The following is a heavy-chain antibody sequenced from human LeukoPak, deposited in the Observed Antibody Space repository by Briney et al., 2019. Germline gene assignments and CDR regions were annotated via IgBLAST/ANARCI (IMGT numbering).Heavy chain of an antibody. Sequence: SETLSLTCTVSGGSISSYYWSWIRQPPGKGLEWIGYIYYSGSTNYNPSLKSRVTISVDTSENQFSLKLSSVTAADTAVYYCARVASGVMDVWGPGTTVTVSS. D-gene: IGHD7-27*01. CDR3: ARVASGVMDV. CDR2: IYYSGST. V-gene: IGHV4-59*01. J-gene: IGHJ6*02. CDR1: GGSISSYY.